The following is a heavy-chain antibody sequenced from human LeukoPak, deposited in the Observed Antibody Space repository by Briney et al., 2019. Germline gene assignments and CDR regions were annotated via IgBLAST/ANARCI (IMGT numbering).Heavy chain of an antibody. Sequence: ASVKVSCKASGYTFTGYYMHWVRQAPGQGLEWMGWINPKSGGTNYAQTFQARVTMTRDKPISTVYMELRRLTSDDTAVYYCATEKYCSRTSCSGSFDYWGQGTLVTVSS. D-gene: IGHD2-2*01. CDR3: ATEKYCSRTSCSGSFDY. J-gene: IGHJ4*02. V-gene: IGHV1-2*02. CDR1: GYTFTGYY. CDR2: INPKSGGT.